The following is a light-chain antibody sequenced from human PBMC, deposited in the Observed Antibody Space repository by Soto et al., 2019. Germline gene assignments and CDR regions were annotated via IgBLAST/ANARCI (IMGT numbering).Light chain of an antibody. V-gene: IGKV3-20*01. CDR2: AAS. CDR3: QQYGRSPLLT. CDR1: QSVSSNY. Sequence: IVLTQSPGTLSLSPGERATLSCRASQSVSSNYLAWYQQKAGQAPRLLIYAASSRATGIPDRFSGGGSGTDFTLTISRLEPDDFAVYYCQQYGRSPLLTFGGGTEVEIK. J-gene: IGKJ4*01.